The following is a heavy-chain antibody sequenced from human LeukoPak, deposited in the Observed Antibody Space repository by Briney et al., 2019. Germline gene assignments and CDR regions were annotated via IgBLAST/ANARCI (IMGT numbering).Heavy chain of an antibody. CDR1: GFTFSSCA. CDR3: AKGIQWELPLEY. J-gene: IGHJ4*02. Sequence: PGESLRLSCATSGFTFSSCAMSWVRQAPGKGLEWVSAISGSGGSTYHADSVKGRFTISRDKSKNTLYLQMNSVRAEDTAVYYCAKGIQWELPLEYWGQGTLVTVSS. D-gene: IGHD1-26*01. CDR2: ISGSGGST. V-gene: IGHV3-23*01.